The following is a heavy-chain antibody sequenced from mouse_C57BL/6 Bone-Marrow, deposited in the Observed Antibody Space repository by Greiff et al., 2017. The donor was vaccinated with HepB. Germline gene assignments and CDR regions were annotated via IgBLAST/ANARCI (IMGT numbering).Heavy chain of an antibody. CDR1: GYAFSSSW. CDR2: IYPGNSDT. J-gene: IGHJ3*01. D-gene: IGHD2-3*01. V-gene: IGHV1-5*01. CDR3: TRWLLRFAWFAY. Sequence: EVQLQQSGPELVKPGASVKISCKASGYAFSSSWMHWVKQRPGQGLEWIGAIYPGNSDTSYNQKFKGKAKLTAVTSASTAYMELSSLTNEDSAVYYCTRWLLRFAWFAYWGQGTLVTVSA.